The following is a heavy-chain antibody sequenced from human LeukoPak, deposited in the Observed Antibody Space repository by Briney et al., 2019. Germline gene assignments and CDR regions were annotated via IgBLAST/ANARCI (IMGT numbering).Heavy chain of an antibody. CDR2: ISASGGST. CDR3: AKSVVVITFRFDD. Sequence: GGSLRLSCAASGFTFSSSAMSWVRQVPGKGLEWVSGISASGGSTYYADSVRGRFTISRDNSKNTLYVQMNSLRDEDTAVYYCAKSVVVITFRFDDWGQGALVTVSS. CDR1: GFTFSSSA. D-gene: IGHD2-15*01. V-gene: IGHV3-23*01. J-gene: IGHJ4*02.